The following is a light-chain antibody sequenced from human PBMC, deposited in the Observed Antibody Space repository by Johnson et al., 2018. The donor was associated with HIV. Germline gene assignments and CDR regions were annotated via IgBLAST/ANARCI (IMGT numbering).Light chain of an antibody. CDR2: DNN. Sequence: QSVLTQPPSVSAAPGQKVTISCSGTSSNIGNNYVSWYQQFPGTAPKLVIYDNNNRPSGIPDRFSGSKSGTSATLGITGLTPGDEADYYCGTWDSSLSAGGANYVFGTGTKVTVL. CDR1: SSNIGNNY. J-gene: IGLJ1*01. CDR3: GTWDSSLSAGGANYV. V-gene: IGLV1-51*01.